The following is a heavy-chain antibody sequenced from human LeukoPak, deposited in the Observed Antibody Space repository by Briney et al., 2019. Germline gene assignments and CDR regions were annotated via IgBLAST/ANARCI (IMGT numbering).Heavy chain of an antibody. J-gene: IGHJ6*02. CDR3: ATAHPSPWLLPYYYYGIDV. CDR1: GYTLTELS. Sequence: GASVKVSCKVSGYTLTELSMHWVRQAPGKGLEWMGGFDPEDGETIYAQKFQGRVTMTEDTSTDTAYMELSSLRSEDTAVYYCATAHPSPWLLPYYYYGIDVWGQGTTVTVSS. V-gene: IGHV1-24*01. D-gene: IGHD3-22*01. CDR2: FDPEDGET.